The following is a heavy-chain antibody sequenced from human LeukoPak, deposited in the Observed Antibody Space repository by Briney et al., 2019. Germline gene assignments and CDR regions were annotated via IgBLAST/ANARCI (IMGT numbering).Heavy chain of an antibody. CDR2: ISYDGSNK. J-gene: IGHJ3*02. D-gene: IGHD5-24*01. CDR1: GFTFSSYA. Sequence: PGGSLRLSCAASGFTFSSYAMHWVRQAPGKGLEWVAVISYDGSNKYYADSVKGRFTISRDNSKNTLYLQMNSLRAEDTAVYYCARDLGRRDGYNSVAFDIWGQGTMVTVSS. CDR3: ARDLGRRDGYNSVAFDI. V-gene: IGHV3-30-3*01.